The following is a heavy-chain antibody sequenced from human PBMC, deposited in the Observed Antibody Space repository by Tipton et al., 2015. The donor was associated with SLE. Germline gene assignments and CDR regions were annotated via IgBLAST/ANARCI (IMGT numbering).Heavy chain of an antibody. D-gene: IGHD2/OR15-2a*01. CDR1: GDFISSRY. J-gene: IGHJ3*02. Sequence: TLSLTCTVSGDFISSRYWKWIRQPPGKGLEWIGYVYYSGSTNYNPSLMSRVTISVDTSKNQSSLKLTSVTAADTAVYYCATARNIFDTFDIRAQGTMVTVSS. CDR3: ATARNIFDTFDI. V-gene: IGHV4-59*11. CDR2: VYYSGST.